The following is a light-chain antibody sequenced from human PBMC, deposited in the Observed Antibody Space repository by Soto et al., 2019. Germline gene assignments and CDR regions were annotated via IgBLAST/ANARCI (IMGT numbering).Light chain of an antibody. J-gene: IGKJ1*01. V-gene: IGKV1-5*03. Sequence: DIQMTQSPSTLSASVGDRVTITCRASQSISSWLAWYQQKPGKAPKLLIYRASSLHSGVPSRFSGSRSGTEFTLTISSLQPDDFATYYCQQYNSYPWTFGPGTKVEIK. CDR3: QQYNSYPWT. CDR1: QSISSW. CDR2: RAS.